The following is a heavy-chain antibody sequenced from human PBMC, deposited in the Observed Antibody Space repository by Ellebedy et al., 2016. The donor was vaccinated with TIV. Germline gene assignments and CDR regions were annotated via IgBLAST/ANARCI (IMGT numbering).Heavy chain of an antibody. CDR2: INPNGGST. J-gene: IGHJ4*02. CDR3: AADYGDYIVED. CDR1: GYTFTSYY. V-gene: IGHV1-46*01. Sequence: ASVKVSCKASGYTFTSYYMHWVRQAPGQGLEWMGIINPNGGSTSYAQKFQGRVTLTRDTSTTTVYMELSSLRSEDTAMYYCAADYGDYIVEDWGQGTLITVSS. D-gene: IGHD4-17*01.